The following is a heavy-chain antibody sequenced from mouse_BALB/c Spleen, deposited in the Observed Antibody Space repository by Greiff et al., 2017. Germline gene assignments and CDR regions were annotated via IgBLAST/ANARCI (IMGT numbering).Heavy chain of an antibody. D-gene: IGHD3-3*01. CDR3: TREGDGGFDY. J-gene: IGHJ2*01. CDR2: IYPGSGNT. Sequence: VQLQQSGAELARPGASVKLSCKASGYTFTDYYINWVKQRTGQGLEWIGEIYPGSGNTYYNEKFKDKATLTVDKSSSTAYMQLSSPTSEDSAVYYCTREGDGGFDYWGQGTTLTVSS. V-gene: IGHV1-77*01. CDR1: GYTFTDYY.